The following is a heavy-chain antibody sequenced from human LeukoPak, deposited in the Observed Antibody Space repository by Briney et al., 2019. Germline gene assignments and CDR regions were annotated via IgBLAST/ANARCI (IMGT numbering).Heavy chain of an antibody. D-gene: IGHD5-18*01. CDR1: GFTFSSYG. CDR3: AKVLLSYSYGYCFDY. V-gene: IGHV3-30*18. J-gene: IGHJ4*02. Sequence: GRSLRLSCAASGFTFSSYGMDWVRQAPGKGLEWVAVISYDGSDKYYADSVKGRFTISRDNSKNTLYLQMNSLRAEDTAVYYCAKVLLSYSYGYCFDYWGQGTLVTVSS. CDR2: ISYDGSDK.